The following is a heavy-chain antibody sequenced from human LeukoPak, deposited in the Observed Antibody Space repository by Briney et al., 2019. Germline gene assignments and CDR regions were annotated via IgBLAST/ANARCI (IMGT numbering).Heavy chain of an antibody. V-gene: IGHV3-74*01. D-gene: IGHD6-19*01. CDR2: INTDETVT. Sequence: GGSLRLSCAASGFTFSKYWMLWVRQAPGKGLESVSRINTDETVTTYADSVKGRFTVSRDNADKTMFLQMNSVRDEDTAVYYCATKQWLAPPPDSWGQGTPVTVSS. J-gene: IGHJ4*02. CDR1: GFTFSKYW. CDR3: ATKQWLAPPPDS.